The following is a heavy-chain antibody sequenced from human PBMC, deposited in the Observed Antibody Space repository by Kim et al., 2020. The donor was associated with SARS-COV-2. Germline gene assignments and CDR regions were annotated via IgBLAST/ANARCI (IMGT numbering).Heavy chain of an antibody. CDR3: ARDQDDSSSAFDL. CDR1: GGSISSGGYY. J-gene: IGHJ2*01. CDR2: IYYSGST. D-gene: IGHD6-13*01. Sequence: SETLSLTCTVSGGSISSGGYYWSWIRQHPGKGLEWIGYIYYSGSTYYNPSLKSRVTISVDTSKNQFSLKLSSVTAADTAVYCCARDQDDSSSAFDLWGRGTLVTVSS. V-gene: IGHV4-31*03.